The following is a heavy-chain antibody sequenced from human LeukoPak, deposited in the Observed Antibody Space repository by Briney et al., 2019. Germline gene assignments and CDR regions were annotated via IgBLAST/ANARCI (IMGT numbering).Heavy chain of an antibody. Sequence: PSETLSLTCTVSGGSISSSSYYWGWIRQPPGKGLEWIGSIYYSGSTYYNPSLKSRFTISVDTSKNQFSLKLSSVTAADTAVYYCARQSITMIVVVAYFDLWGRGTLVTVSS. CDR1: GGSISSSSYY. CDR2: IYYSGST. J-gene: IGHJ2*01. CDR3: ARQSITMIVVVAYFDL. D-gene: IGHD3-22*01. V-gene: IGHV4-39*01.